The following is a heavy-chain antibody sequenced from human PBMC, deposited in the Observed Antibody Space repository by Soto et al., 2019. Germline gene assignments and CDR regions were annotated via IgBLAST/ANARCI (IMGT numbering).Heavy chain of an antibody. CDR1: GFTVGSNY. J-gene: IGHJ5*02. V-gene: IGHV3-53*02. Sequence: EVQLVETGGGLIQPGGSLRLSCAASGFTVGSNYMTWVRQAPGKGLEWVSVIYSGGTTYYADSVKGRFTISRDNSKNTLYLQMNSLIAEDTAVYYCARDLGLNCFDPWGQGALVTVSS. CDR2: IYSGGTT. CDR3: ARDLGLNCFDP.